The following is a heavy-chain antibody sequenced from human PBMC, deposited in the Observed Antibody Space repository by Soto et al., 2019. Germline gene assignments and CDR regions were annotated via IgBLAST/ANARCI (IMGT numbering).Heavy chain of an antibody. Sequence: QVQLQESGPGLVKPSQTLSLTCTVSGGSISSGGYYWSWIRQHPGQGLEWIGYVFYSGSTYYNPSLKSRVTISVDTSKSQFSLKLTSVTAADTAVYYCARDRDYDDNSGYYDDYWGQGTLVTVSS. J-gene: IGHJ4*02. CDR3: ARDRDYDDNSGYYDDY. V-gene: IGHV4-31*03. D-gene: IGHD3-22*01. CDR2: VFYSGST. CDR1: GGSISSGGYY.